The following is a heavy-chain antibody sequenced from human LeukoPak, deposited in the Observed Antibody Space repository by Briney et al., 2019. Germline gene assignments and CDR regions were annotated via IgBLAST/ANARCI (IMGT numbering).Heavy chain of an antibody. V-gene: IGHV3-30*04. CDR3: ARVMGRCCSSTSCYVDY. Sequence: GGSLRLSCAASGFTFSSYAMHWVRQAPGKGLEWVAVISYDGSNKYYADSVKGRFTISRDNSKNTLYLQMNSLRAEDTAVYYCARVMGRCCSSTSCYVDYWGQGTLVTVSS. CDR1: GFTFSSYA. D-gene: IGHD2-2*01. J-gene: IGHJ4*02. CDR2: ISYDGSNK.